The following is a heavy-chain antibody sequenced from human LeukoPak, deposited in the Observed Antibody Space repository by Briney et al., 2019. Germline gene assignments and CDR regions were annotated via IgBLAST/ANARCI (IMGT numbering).Heavy chain of an antibody. Sequence: ASVKLSCKASGYTFTSYYMHWVRQAPGQGLEWIGIINPSGGSTSYAQKFQGRVTMTRDTSTSTVYMELTSLRSEDTAVYYCARGDLVVVYLDYWGQGTLVTVSS. D-gene: IGHD3-22*01. CDR3: ARGDLVVVYLDY. J-gene: IGHJ4*02. V-gene: IGHV1-46*01. CDR1: GYTFTSYY. CDR2: INPSGGST.